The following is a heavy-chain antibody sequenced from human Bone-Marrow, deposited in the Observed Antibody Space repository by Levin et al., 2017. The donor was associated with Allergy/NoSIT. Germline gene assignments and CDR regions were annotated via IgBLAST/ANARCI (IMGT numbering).Heavy chain of an antibody. Sequence: GESLKISCKASGFTFTGYYIHWIRQAPRQGLEWMGWINPDSGGTSYAQNFQGRVTMTRDTSISTAYMELSRLTSDDTAVYYCAREASSSGWYDKLDYWGQGTLVTVSS. CDR2: INPDSGGT. V-gene: IGHV1-2*02. D-gene: IGHD6-19*01. CDR3: AREASSSGWYDKLDY. J-gene: IGHJ4*02. CDR1: GFTFTGYY.